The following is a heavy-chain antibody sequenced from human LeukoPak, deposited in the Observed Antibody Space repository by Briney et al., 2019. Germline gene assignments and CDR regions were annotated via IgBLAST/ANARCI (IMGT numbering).Heavy chain of an antibody. V-gene: IGHV1-69*05. Sequence: SVKVSCKASGGTFSSYAISWVRQAPGQGLEWMGGIIPIFGTANYAQKFQGRVTMTTDTFTSTVYMELRSLRSDDTAVYYCARVEDIVVVPAAIRWIAFDIWGQGTMVTVSS. J-gene: IGHJ3*02. D-gene: IGHD2-2*02. CDR1: GGTFSSYA. CDR3: ARVEDIVVVPAAIRWIAFDI. CDR2: IIPIFGTA.